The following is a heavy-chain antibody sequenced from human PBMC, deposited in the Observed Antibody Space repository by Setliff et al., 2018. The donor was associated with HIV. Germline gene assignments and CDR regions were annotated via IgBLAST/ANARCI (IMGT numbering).Heavy chain of an antibody. CDR1: GGSFSGYH. CDR2: INHSGRT. J-gene: IGHJ6*03. Sequence: SETLSLTGAVYGGSFSGYHWNWIRQPPGKGLEWIGEINHSGRTNYNPSLKSRVTISVDTSKNQFSLKLRSVTAANTAMYYCARVSITYWYSIPTFYYYYMDVWGKGTKVTVSS. D-gene: IGHD2-15*01. CDR3: ARVSITYWYSIPTFYYYYMDV. V-gene: IGHV4-34*01.